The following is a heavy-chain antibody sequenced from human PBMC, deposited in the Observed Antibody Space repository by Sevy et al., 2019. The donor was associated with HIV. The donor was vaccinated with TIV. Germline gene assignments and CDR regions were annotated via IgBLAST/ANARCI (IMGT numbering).Heavy chain of an antibody. V-gene: IGHV3-49*04. D-gene: IGHD1-26*01. CDR3: TRVEGAADWGMDV. CDR1: GFTFDDYT. J-gene: IGHJ6*02. Sequence: GGSLRLSCRASGFTFDDYTMSWVRQAPGKGLEWVAFIRSKAYGGTTEYAASVKGRFTISRDESKSIAYLQMNRLKTEYTAVYYCTRVEGAADWGMDVWGQGTTVTVSS. CDR2: IRSKAYGGTT.